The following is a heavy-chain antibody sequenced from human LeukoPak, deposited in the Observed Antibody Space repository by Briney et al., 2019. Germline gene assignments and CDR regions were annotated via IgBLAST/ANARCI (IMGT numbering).Heavy chain of an antibody. CDR1: GFTFRSHA. CDR2: IYENGGTT. V-gene: IGHV3-23*01. D-gene: IGHD5-12*01. J-gene: IGHJ4*02. CDR3: ARGRYSGTTYYFDY. Sequence: HPGGSLRLSCVGSGFTFRSHAMSWVRQAPEKGLEFVSGIYENGGTTYYADSVKGRFSISRDNSKNTLYLQMDSLRAEDTAMYYCARGRYSGTTYYFDYWGQGTLVTVSS.